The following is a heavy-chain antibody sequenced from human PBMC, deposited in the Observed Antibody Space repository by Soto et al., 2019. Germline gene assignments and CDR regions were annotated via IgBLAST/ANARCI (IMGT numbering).Heavy chain of an antibody. CDR1: GFPFSAYA. CDR2: IDGSGGTT. J-gene: IGHJ4*02. CDR3: VKDSAYYYVSGTPPFDS. V-gene: IGHV3-23*01. Sequence: GGSLRLSCAGSGFPFSAYAMNWVRQSPGRGLEWVAAIDGSGGTTYYADSVRGRFTISRDNSKNTLYLQMNSLRAEDTAVYYCVKDSAYYYVSGTPPFDSWGQGILVTVSS. D-gene: IGHD3-10*01.